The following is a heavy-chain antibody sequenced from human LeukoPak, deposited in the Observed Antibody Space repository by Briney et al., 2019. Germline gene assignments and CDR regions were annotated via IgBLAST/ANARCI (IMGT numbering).Heavy chain of an antibody. J-gene: IGHJ4*02. CDR1: GFTVSSNY. V-gene: IGHV3-66*01. CDR3: ARGYSYGYSGFDY. Sequence: GGSLRLSCAASGFTVSSNYMSWVRQAPGKGLEWVSVIYSGGSTYYADSVKGRFTISRDNSKNTLYLQMNSLRAEDTAVYYCARGYSYGYSGFDYWGQGTLVTVSS. D-gene: IGHD5-18*01. CDR2: IYSGGST.